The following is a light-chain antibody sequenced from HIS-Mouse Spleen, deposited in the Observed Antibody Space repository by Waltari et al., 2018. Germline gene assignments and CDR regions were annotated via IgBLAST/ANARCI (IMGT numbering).Light chain of an antibody. CDR1: QSVLYSSNNTNY. J-gene: IGKJ1*01. Sequence: DIVMTQSPDSLAVSLGERATINCKSSQSVLYSSNNTNYLAWYQQKPGQPPKLLIYWASTRESGVPDRFSGSGSGTDFTLTISSLQAEDVAVYYCQQYYSTPWTFGKGTKVEIK. V-gene: IGKV4-1*01. CDR3: QQYYSTPWT. CDR2: WAS.